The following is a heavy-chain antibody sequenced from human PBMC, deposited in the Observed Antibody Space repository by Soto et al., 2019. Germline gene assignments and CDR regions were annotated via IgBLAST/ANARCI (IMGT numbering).Heavy chain of an antibody. CDR2: TYYRSKWYS. CDR1: GDSDTTLGAV. CDR3: ARLIGNSWLDY. D-gene: IGHD6-13*01. V-gene: IGHV6-1*01. Sequence: QTQSGTWAICGDSDTTLGAVWYWNRQSPSGGLVWLGRTYYRSKWYSEYAISVQSRITVNADTSKNQVSLQLDSVTPDDTAVYYCARLIGNSWLDYWGQGTLVTVSS. J-gene: IGHJ4*02.